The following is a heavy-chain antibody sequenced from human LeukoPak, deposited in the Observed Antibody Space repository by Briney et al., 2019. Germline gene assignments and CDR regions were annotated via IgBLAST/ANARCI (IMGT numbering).Heavy chain of an antibody. CDR3: AREGIAAAGRGGYFDY. J-gene: IGHJ4*02. D-gene: IGHD6-13*01. Sequence: GGSLRLSCAASGFTFNNSWMHWVRQAPGKGLVWVSRIKSDGSSTSYADSVKGRFTISRDNAKNTLYLQMNSLRAEDTAVYYCAREGIAAAGRGGYFDYWGQGTLVTVSS. V-gene: IGHV3-74*01. CDR2: IKSDGSST. CDR1: GFTFNNSW.